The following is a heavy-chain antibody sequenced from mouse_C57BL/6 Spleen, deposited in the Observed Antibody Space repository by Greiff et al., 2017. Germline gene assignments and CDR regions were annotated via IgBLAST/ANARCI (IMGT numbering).Heavy chain of an antibody. CDR3: ARSSPYEYDGWFAY. J-gene: IGHJ3*01. CDR2: IDPANGNT. CDR1: GFNIKNTY. Sequence: EVQLQQSVAELVRPGASVKLSCTASGFNIKNTYMPWVQQRPEQGLEWIGRIDPANGNTKYAPKFQGQATITADTSSNTAYLQLSSLTSEDTAIYYCARSSPYEYDGWFAYWGQGTLVTVSA. V-gene: IGHV14-3*01. D-gene: IGHD2-4*01.